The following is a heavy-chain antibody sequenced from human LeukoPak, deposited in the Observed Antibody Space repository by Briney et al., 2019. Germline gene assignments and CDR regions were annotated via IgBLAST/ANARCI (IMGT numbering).Heavy chain of an antibody. CDR2: ISSSSSYI. Sequence: GGSLRLSCAASGFTFSSYSVNWVRQAPGKGLEWVSSISSSSSYIYYADSVKGRFTISRDNAKNSLYLQMSSLRAEDTAVYYCARDRTTYSSGWPPDYWGQGTLVTVSS. D-gene: IGHD6-19*01. J-gene: IGHJ4*02. V-gene: IGHV3-21*01. CDR1: GFTFSSYS. CDR3: ARDRTTYSSGWPPDY.